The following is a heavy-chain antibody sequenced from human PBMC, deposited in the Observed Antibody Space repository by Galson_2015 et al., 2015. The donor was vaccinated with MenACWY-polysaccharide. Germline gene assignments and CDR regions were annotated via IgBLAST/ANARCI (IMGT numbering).Heavy chain of an antibody. CDR3: ARVGRDHSGSYFHGGFDP. D-gene: IGHD3-10*01. Sequence: SLRLSCAATRFTFSDYGMHWVRQAPGKGLEWVAFIWGDGSRKYYADSVKGRFAISRDNSDNTLCLQMNNLRVADTAVYYCARVGRDHSGSYFHGGFDPWGQGTLVTVSS. CDR2: IWGDGSRK. V-gene: IGHV3-33*01. J-gene: IGHJ5*02. CDR1: RFTFSDYG.